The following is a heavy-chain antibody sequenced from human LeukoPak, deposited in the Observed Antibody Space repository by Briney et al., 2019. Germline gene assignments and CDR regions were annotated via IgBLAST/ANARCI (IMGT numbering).Heavy chain of an antibody. Sequence: PGGSLRLSCAASGFTFSSYSMNWVRQAPGKGLEWVSYISSSSSTIYYADSVKGRFTISRDNAKNSLYLQMNSLRAEDTAVYYCARDLGYYGSGSYYNDWGQGTLVTVSS. CDR3: ARDLGYYGSGSYYND. J-gene: IGHJ4*02. CDR2: ISSSSSTI. V-gene: IGHV3-48*04. D-gene: IGHD3-10*01. CDR1: GFTFSSYS.